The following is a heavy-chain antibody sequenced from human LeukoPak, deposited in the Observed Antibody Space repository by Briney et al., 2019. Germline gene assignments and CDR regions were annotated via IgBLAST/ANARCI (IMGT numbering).Heavy chain of an antibody. CDR3: ARLFRHYYWYFDL. CDR1: GGSMNNYY. CDR2: IYYSGAT. Sequence: SETLSLTCTVSGGSMNNYYWSWIRQSPGKGLEWIAYIYYSGATTYNPSLQSRVAISVDTSKNQFSLKLSSVTAADTAVYYCARLFRHYYWYFDLWGRGTLVTVSS. V-gene: IGHV4-59*08. D-gene: IGHD3/OR15-3a*01. J-gene: IGHJ2*01.